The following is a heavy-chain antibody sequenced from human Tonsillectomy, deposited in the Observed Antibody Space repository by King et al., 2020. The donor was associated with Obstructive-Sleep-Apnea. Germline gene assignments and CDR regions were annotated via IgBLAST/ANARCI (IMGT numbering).Heavy chain of an antibody. Sequence: VQLVESGGGVVRPGGSLRLSCAASGFTFDDYGMSWVRQAPGKGLEWVSGINWNWGSTGYSDFVKGRFIISIDNAKNSLYLQMNSLGAEDTALYHCARSMRITMVRGVITVDAFDIWGQGTMVTVSS. J-gene: IGHJ3*02. CDR3: ARSMRITMVRGVITVDAFDI. CDR1: GFTFDDYG. CDR2: INWNWGST. D-gene: IGHD3-10*01. V-gene: IGHV3-20*01.